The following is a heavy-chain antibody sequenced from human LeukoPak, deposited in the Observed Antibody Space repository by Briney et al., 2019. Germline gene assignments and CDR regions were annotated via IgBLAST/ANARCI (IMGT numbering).Heavy chain of an antibody. CDR2: TYWNNDK. CDR3: AHKGRGSGSYTM. CDR1: GFSLSTTGVA. Sequence: SGPTLVKPTQTRTLTCTFSGFSLSTTGVAVAWIRQPPGKALEWLAVTYWNNDKSYSPSLKNRLTITQDTSKNQVILIMANMDPVDTGTYYCAHKGRGSGSYTMWGQGTLVTVSS. V-gene: IGHV2-5*01. J-gene: IGHJ4*02. D-gene: IGHD3-10*01.